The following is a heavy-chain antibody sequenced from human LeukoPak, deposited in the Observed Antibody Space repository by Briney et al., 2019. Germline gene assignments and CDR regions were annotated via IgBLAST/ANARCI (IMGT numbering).Heavy chain of an antibody. V-gene: IGHV5-51*01. CDR2: IYPADSYT. Sequence: PGGPLQISCKGSGSRFISYWIGGVRQMPGKGREGMGIIYPADSYTRYSPSFQRQVTISADNSISTAYLQSSSLKASDSAMYYCARFVYCGGDCSNWFDPWGQGTLVTVSS. CDR3: ARFVYCGGDCSNWFDP. CDR1: GSRFISYW. D-gene: IGHD2-21*02. J-gene: IGHJ5*02.